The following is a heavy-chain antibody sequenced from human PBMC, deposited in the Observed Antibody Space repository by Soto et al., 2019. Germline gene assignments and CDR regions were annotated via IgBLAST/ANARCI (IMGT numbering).Heavy chain of an antibody. D-gene: IGHD3-10*01. V-gene: IGHV1-46*03. CDR1: GYTFTSYY. CDR2: INPSGGST. CDR3: AKGGIYGSGDLGLDY. J-gene: IGHJ4*02. Sequence: QVQLVQYGAEVKKPGASVKVSCKASGYTFTSYYMHWVRQAPGQGLEWMGIINPSGGSTSYAQKFQGRDTMTRATSTSTVYLELSSLRSEDTAVYYCAKGGIYGSGDLGLDYWGQGPLVTVSS.